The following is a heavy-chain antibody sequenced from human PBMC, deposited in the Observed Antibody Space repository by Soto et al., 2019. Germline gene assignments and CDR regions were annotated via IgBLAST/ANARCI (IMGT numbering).Heavy chain of an antibody. V-gene: IGHV1-18*01. Sequence: QVQLVQSGAEVKKPGASVKVSCKASGYTFTSYGISWVRQAPGQGLEWMGWISAYNGNTNYAQKLKARVTMTTETSTSTAYMGMRSLRSDDTAVYYCARDAGVSGELYYWGHGTRVTVPS. D-gene: IGHD3-16*01. J-gene: IGHJ4*01. CDR1: GYTFTSYG. CDR3: ARDAGVSGELYY. CDR2: ISAYNGNT.